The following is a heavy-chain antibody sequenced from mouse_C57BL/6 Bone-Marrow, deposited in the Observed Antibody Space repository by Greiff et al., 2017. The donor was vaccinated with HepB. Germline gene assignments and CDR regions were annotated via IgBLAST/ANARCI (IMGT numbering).Heavy chain of an antibody. J-gene: IGHJ4*01. CDR3: ARGPRLCDCAMDY. CDR2: ISSGSSTI. D-gene: IGHD2-4*01. CDR1: GFTFSDYG. Sequence: EVQRVESGGGLVKPGGSLKLSCAASGFTFSDYGMHWVRQAPEKGLEWVAYISSGSSTIYYADTVKGRFTISRDNAKNTLFMQMTSLRSEDTAMDYCARGPRLCDCAMDYWGQGNSVTVSS. V-gene: IGHV5-17*01.